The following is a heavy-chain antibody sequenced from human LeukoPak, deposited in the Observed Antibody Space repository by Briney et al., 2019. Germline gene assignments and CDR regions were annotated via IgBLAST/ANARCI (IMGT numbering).Heavy chain of an antibody. CDR3: ARDAQLLWFGELRPNLDY. V-gene: IGHV3-48*04. CDR1: GFTFSSYA. Sequence: PGGSLRLSCAASGFTFSSYAMSWVRQAPGKGLEWVSYISSSGSTIYYADSVKGRFTISRDNAKNSLYLQMNSLRAEDTAVYYCARDAQLLWFGELRPNLDYWGQGTLVTVPS. D-gene: IGHD3-10*01. CDR2: ISSSGSTI. J-gene: IGHJ4*02.